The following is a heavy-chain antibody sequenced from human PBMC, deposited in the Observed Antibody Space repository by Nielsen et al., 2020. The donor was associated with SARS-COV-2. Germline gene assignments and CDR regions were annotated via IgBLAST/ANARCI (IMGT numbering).Heavy chain of an antibody. V-gene: IGHV4-39*01. Sequence: SETLSLTCAVYGGSFSGYYWGWIRQPPGKGLEWIGSIYYSGSTYYNPSLKSRVTISVDTSKNQFSLKLSSVTAADTAVYYCASQPDSTRDFQHWGQGTLVTVSS. CDR3: ASQPDSTRDFQH. CDR1: GGSFSGYY. CDR2: IYYSGST. J-gene: IGHJ1*01. D-gene: IGHD6-13*01.